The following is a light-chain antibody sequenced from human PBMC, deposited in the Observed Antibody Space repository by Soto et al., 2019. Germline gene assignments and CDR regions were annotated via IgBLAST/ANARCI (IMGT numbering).Light chain of an antibody. CDR3: QQYYRNPM. CDR2: WAS. Sequence: DIVMTQSPDSLAVSLGERATINCKSSQSILYSTNHKNYLAWFQQKPGQPPKLLIYWASTRESGVPDRYSGSGSGTEFTLNISSLQAEDVAVYYCQQYYRNPMVGRGTKLEIK. CDR1: QSILYSTNHKNY. J-gene: IGKJ2*01. V-gene: IGKV4-1*01.